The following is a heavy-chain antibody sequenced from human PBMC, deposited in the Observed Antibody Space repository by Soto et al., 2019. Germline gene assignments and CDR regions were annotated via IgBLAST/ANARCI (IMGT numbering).Heavy chain of an antibody. CDR2: VDYSGNS. J-gene: IGHJ4*02. D-gene: IGHD6-19*01. V-gene: IGHV4-59*01. CDR1: VGSINTYY. Sequence: PSETLSLTCTVSVGSINTYYGIWIRQPPGKGLEWIGYVDYSGNSDSSPSLKSRVTISIDTSKKQVSLKLNSVTAADTAVYYCARNWFSVAGRFHFDYWGQGIPVTVSS. CDR3: ARNWFSVAGRFHFDY.